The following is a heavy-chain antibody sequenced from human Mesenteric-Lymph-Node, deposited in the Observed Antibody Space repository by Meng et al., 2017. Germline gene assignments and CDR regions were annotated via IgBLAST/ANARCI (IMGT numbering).Heavy chain of an antibody. Sequence: VQWKRWGPGVVKPSGTLALTCDVSGGAIRNDQWWSWVRQAPGKGLEWIGEIYHSGRTNYNPSVKSRVSMSVDKSQNHFSLRLSSVTAADTAVYYCTTLYGDSISWGQGTLVTVSS. CDR2: IYHSGRT. D-gene: IGHD4-17*01. CDR1: GGAIRNDQW. CDR3: TTLYGDSIS. J-gene: IGHJ4*02. V-gene: IGHV4-4*02.